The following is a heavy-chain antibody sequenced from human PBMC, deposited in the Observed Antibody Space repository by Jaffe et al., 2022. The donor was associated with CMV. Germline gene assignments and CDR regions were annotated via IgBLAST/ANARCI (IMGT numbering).Heavy chain of an antibody. Sequence: EVQLVESGGGLVKPGGSLRLSCAASGFTFSNAWMSWVRQAPGKGLEWVGRIKSKTDGGTTDYAAPVKGRFTISRDDSKNTLYLQMNSLKTEDTAVYYCTTERAVVSGSDAFDIWGQGTMVTVSS. CDR3: TTERAVVSGSDAFDI. V-gene: IGHV3-15*01. J-gene: IGHJ3*02. D-gene: IGHD1-26*01. CDR2: IKSKTDGGTT. CDR1: GFTFSNAW.